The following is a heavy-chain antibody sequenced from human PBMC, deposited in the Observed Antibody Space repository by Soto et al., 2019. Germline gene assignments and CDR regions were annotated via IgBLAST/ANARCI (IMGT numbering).Heavy chain of an antibody. CDR1: GYTFTSYG. J-gene: IGHJ4*02. D-gene: IGHD2-2*01. V-gene: IGHV1-18*01. Sequence: QVQLVQSGAEVKKPGASVKVSCKASGYTFTSYGISWVRQAPGQGLEWMGWISAYNGSTDYAQNLQGRFTMTTDTSTSTASMELRRLRSDDTAMYYCARMHTYCTTTSCHDYWGQGTLVTFSS. CDR2: ISAYNGST. CDR3: ARMHTYCTTTSCHDY.